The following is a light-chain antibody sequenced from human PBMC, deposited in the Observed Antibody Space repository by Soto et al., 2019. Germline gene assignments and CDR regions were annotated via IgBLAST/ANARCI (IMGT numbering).Light chain of an antibody. V-gene: IGLV2-8*01. CDR1: SSDVGGYNY. CDR3: SSYAGNNIVFV. J-gene: IGLJ1*01. CDR2: EVN. Sequence: QSALTQPPSASGSPGQSVTISCTGTSSDVGGYNYVSWYQQLPGKAPKVIIYEVNKRPSGVPDRFFGSKSGNTASLTVSGLQAEDEADYYCSSYAGNNIVFVFGTGTKVTVL.